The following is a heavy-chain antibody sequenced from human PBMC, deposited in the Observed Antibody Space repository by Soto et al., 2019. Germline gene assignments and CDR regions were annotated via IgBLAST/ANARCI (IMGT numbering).Heavy chain of an antibody. CDR2: ISAYNGNT. CDR3: ASVIVVVPAAMSYFYYYMDV. Sequence: ASVKVSCKASGYTFTSYGISWVRQAPGQGLEWMGWISAYNGNTNYAQKLQGRVNMTTDTSTSTAYMELRSLRSDDTAVYYCASVIVVVPAAMSYFYYYMDVWGTTTTVTVS. J-gene: IGHJ6*03. V-gene: IGHV1-18*01. D-gene: IGHD2-2*01. CDR1: GYTFTSYG.